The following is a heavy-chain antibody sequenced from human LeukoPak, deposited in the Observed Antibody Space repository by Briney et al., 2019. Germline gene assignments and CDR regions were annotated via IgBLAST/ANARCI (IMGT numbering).Heavy chain of an antibody. D-gene: IGHD1-1*01. V-gene: IGHV3-48*04. CDR1: GLTFSDYS. CDR2: IGISSGNT. CDR3: ARDHNYAFDN. Sequence: GGSLRLSCAASGLTFSDYSMNWVRQAPGKGMEWISYIGISSGNTTYADSVKGRFTISGDNAKNSLYLQMNSLRVEDTAVYYCARDHNYAFDNWGQGTLVTVSS. J-gene: IGHJ4*02.